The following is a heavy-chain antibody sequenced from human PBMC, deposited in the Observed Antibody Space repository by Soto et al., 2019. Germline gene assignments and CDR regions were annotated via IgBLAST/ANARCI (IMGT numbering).Heavy chain of an antibody. Sequence: SVKVSCKASGGTFSSYPISWVLQAPGQGLEWMGGIIPIFGTANYAQKFQGRVTITADESTSTAYMELSSLRSEDTAVYYCARRRDTIFGVVVYYYYGMDVWGQGTTVTVSS. J-gene: IGHJ6*02. CDR1: GGTFSSYP. D-gene: IGHD3-3*01. CDR2: IIPIFGTA. CDR3: ARRRDTIFGVVVYYYYGMDV. V-gene: IGHV1-69*13.